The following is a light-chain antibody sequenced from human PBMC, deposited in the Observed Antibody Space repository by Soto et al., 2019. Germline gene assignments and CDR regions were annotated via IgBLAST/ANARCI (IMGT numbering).Light chain of an antibody. J-gene: IGKJ1*01. CDR3: QQYGSSPGT. Sequence: EVLLTHSPVTLSLSPGQRSTLSSRASQSFRGLLAWYQQKPGQAPRLLIYDAYNRATGIPPRFSGSWSGTDFTLTISGLEPEDSAVYYCQQYGSSPGTFGQGTKVDIK. CDR1: QSFRGL. CDR2: DAY. V-gene: IGKV3-11*01.